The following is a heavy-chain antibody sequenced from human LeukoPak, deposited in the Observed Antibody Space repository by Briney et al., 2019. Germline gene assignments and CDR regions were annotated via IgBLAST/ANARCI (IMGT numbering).Heavy chain of an antibody. V-gene: IGHV1-2*02. CDR3: ARAPSVNYYDSSGYLSAYYYGMDV. Sequence: ASVKVSCKASGYTFTGYYMHWVRQAPGQGLEWMGWINPNSGGTNYAQKFQGRVTMTRDTSISTAYMELGRLRSDDTAVYYCARAPSVNYYDSSGYLSAYYYGMDVWGQGTTVTVSS. CDR2: INPNSGGT. CDR1: GYTFTGYY. D-gene: IGHD3-22*01. J-gene: IGHJ6*02.